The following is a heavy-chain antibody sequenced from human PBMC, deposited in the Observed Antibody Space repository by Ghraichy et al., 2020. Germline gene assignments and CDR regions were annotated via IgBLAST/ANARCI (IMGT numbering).Heavy chain of an antibody. CDR1: GFTFSSYA. D-gene: IGHD6-13*01. J-gene: IGHJ6*02. V-gene: IGHV3-23*01. CDR2: ISGSGDST. Sequence: GESLNISCAASGFTFSSYAMSWVRQAPGKGLEWVSGISGSGDSTYYVDSVKGRFTISRDNSKNTLYLQMNSLRAEDTAVYYCAKGIAAGTSTIAYYYNGMDVWGQGTTVTVSS. CDR3: AKGIAAGTSTIAYYYNGMDV.